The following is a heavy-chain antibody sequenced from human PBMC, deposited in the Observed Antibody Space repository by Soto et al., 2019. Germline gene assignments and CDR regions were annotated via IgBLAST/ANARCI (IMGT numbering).Heavy chain of an antibody. Sequence: QVQLVQSGAEVKKPGSSVKVSCKASGGTFSSYTISWVRQAPGQGLEWMGRIIPILGIANYAQKFHGRVTITADKSTSTAYMELSSLSSEDTAVYYCARDMTTGNYYYYYYMDVWGKGTTVTVSS. CDR2: IIPILGIA. J-gene: IGHJ6*03. D-gene: IGHD4-17*01. CDR1: GGTFSSYT. V-gene: IGHV1-69*08. CDR3: ARDMTTGNYYYYYYMDV.